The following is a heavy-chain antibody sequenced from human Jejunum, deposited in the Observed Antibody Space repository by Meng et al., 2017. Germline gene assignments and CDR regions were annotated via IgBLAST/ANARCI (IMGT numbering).Heavy chain of an antibody. V-gene: IGHV4-4*02. CDR1: GGSISSGHW. J-gene: IGHJ4*02. CDR3: AKNGAYCLEY. Sequence: GQVEEWGPGLVKPSGTLSLTCAVSGGSISSGHWWSWVRQSPGEGLQWIGEIHHSGRVTYNPSLKSRVAISVDMSKNQFSLELSSVTAADTAVYYCAKNGAYCLEYWGQGTLVTVSS. CDR2: IHHSGRV. D-gene: IGHD2-8*02.